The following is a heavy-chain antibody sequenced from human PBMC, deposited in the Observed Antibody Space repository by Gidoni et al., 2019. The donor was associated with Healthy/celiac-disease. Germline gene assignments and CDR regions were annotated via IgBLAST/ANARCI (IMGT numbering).Heavy chain of an antibody. CDR1: GGSFSGYY. J-gene: IGHJ5*02. CDR2: INHSGST. V-gene: IGHV4-34*01. CDR3: ARRSEGLRVGGNWFDP. D-gene: IGHD1-26*01. Sequence: QVQLQQWGAGLLKPSETLSLTCAVYGGSFSGYYWSWIRQPPGKGLEWIGEINHSGSTNYNPSLKSRVTISVDTSKNQFSLKLSSVTAADTAVYYCARRSEGLRVGGNWFDPWGQGTLVTVSS.